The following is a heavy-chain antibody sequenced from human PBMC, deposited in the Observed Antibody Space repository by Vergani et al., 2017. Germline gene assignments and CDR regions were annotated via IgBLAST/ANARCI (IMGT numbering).Heavy chain of an antibody. CDR2: IIPILGIA. J-gene: IGHJ5*02. CDR3: ARSVALNDFWSGYYTLVWFDP. V-gene: IGHV1-69*09. D-gene: IGHD3-3*01. Sequence: QMQLVQSGAEVKKPGSSVKVSCKASGGTFSSYAISWVRQAPGQGLEWMGRIIPILGIANYAQKFQGRVTITADKSTSTAYMELSSLRSEDTAVYYCARSVALNDFWSGYYTLVWFDPWGQGTLVTVSS. CDR1: GGTFSSYA.